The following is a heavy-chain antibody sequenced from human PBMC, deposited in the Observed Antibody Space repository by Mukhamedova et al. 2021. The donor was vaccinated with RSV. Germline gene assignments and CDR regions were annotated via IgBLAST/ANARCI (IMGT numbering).Heavy chain of an antibody. CDR3: ARDRREDYGNPYYFDY. D-gene: IGHD4-17*01. V-gene: IGHV1-69*01. J-gene: IGHJ4*02. CDR2: IIPIFGTA. Sequence: EYMGGIIPIFGTANYAQKFQGRVTITADESTSTAYMELSSLRSEDTAVYYCARDRREDYGNPYYFDYWGQGTLVTVSS.